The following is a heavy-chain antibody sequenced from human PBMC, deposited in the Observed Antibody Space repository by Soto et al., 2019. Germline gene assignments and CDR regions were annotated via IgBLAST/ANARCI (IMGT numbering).Heavy chain of an antibody. J-gene: IGHJ4*02. V-gene: IGHV1-18*01. Sequence: QVQLVQSGAEVKKPGASVKVSCKASGYTFTSYGISWVRQAPGQGLEWMGWISAYNGNTNYEQKLQGRVTMTTDPSTRTAYMELRSLRSDDTDVYYCARVRLVRPHFDYWGQGTLVTVSS. CDR2: ISAYNGNT. CDR1: GYTFTSYG. CDR3: ARVRLVRPHFDY.